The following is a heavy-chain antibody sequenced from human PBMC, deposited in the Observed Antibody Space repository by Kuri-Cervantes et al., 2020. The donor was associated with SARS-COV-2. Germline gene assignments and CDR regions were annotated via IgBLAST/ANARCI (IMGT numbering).Heavy chain of an antibody. V-gene: IGHV1-2*04. CDR3: ARDSGWLYTRGPGFDS. CDR2: INPNSGGT. Sequence: ASVKVSCKASGYTFTGYYMHWVRQAPGQGLEWMGWINPNSGGTNYAQKFQGWVTMTRDTSISTVYMELSRLRSDDTALCYCARDSGWLYTRGPGFDSWGRGTLVTVSS. CDR1: GYTFTGYY. J-gene: IGHJ4*02. D-gene: IGHD3-22*01.